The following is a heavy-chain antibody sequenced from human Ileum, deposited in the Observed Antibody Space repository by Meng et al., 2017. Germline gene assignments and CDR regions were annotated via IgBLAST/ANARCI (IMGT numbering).Heavy chain of an antibody. CDR2: ISGSNGGT. CDR1: GFTINKYD. Sequence: GESLKISCAASGFTINKYDMNWVRLAPGKGLEWVSFISGSNGGTYYADSVKGRFTIYKDNSKNTLYLQMNNLRDDDTALYYCARDKFDYWGQGILVTVSS. V-gene: IGHV3-23*01. J-gene: IGHJ4*02. CDR3: ARDKFDY.